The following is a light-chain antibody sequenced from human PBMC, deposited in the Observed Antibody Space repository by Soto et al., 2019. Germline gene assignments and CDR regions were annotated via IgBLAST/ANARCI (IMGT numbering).Light chain of an antibody. CDR3: QQYYDWPRT. J-gene: IGKJ1*01. CDR2: GAS. CDR1: QNINNN. V-gene: IGKV3-15*01. Sequence: EVLMTQSPATLSVSPGERASLSCRASQNINNNLAWYQLNPGQAPRLLIYGASTSATGIPVRFSGSGSGTDFTLTISSLLSEDFAVYYCQQYYDWPRTFGQGTKVEIK.